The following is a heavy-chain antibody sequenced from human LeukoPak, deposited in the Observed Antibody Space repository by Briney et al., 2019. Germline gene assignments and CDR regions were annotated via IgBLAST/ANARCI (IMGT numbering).Heavy chain of an antibody. D-gene: IGHD3-3*01. CDR3: ARDLDDFWSGYYGY. V-gene: IGHV4-4*07. J-gene: IGHJ4*02. Sequence: SETLSLTCIVSGGSLTGSYWSWIRQSPGKGLEWIGRIYTSGSTNYNPSLKSRVTISVDTSKNQFSLKLSSVTAADTAVYYCARDLDDFWSGYYGYWGQGTLVTVSS. CDR2: IYTSGST. CDR1: GGSLTGSY.